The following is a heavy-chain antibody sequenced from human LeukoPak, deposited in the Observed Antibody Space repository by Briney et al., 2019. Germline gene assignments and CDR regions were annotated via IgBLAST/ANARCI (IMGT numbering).Heavy chain of an antibody. CDR3: ARDSDYYDSSGLDY. J-gene: IGHJ4*02. CDR2: IYYSGST. D-gene: IGHD3-22*01. Sequence: SETLPLTCTVSGGSISSYYWSWIRQPPGKGLEWIGYIYYSGSTNYNPSLKSRVTISVDTSKNQFSLKLSSVTAADTAVYYCARDSDYYDSSGLDYWGQGTLVTVSS. V-gene: IGHV4-59*01. CDR1: GGSISSYY.